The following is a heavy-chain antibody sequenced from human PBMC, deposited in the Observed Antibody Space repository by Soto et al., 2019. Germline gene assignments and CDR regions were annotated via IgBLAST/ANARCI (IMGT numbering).Heavy chain of an antibody. CDR3: ARLPYSGYGRNCFDP. CDR1: GGTFSSYT. J-gene: IGHJ5*02. CDR2: IIPILGIA. Sequence: SVKVSCKASGGTFSSYTISWVRQDPGQGLEWMGRIIPILGIANYAQKFQGRVTITADKSTSTAYMELSSLRSEDTAVYYCARLPYSGYGRNCFDPWGQGTLVTVSS. D-gene: IGHD5-12*01. V-gene: IGHV1-69*02.